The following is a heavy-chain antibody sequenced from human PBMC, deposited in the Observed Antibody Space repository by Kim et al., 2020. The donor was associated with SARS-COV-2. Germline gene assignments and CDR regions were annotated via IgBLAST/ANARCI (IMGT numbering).Heavy chain of an antibody. D-gene: IGHD3-10*01. Sequence: SQTLSLTCAISGDSVSSNSAAWNWIRQSPSRGLEWLGRTYYRSKWYNDYAVSVKSRITTNPDTSKNQFSLQLNSVTTEDMAVYYCAKSAHERSGRYFDYWGQGTLVTVSS. J-gene: IGHJ4*02. CDR2: TYYRSKWYN. CDR1: GDSVSSNSAA. V-gene: IGHV6-1*01. CDR3: AKSAHERSGRYFDY.